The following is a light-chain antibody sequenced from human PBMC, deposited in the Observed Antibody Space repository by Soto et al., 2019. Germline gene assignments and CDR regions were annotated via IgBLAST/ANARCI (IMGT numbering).Light chain of an antibody. Sequence: QSVLSQPASVTGSTAQSITISCTGTSSDVGAYNYVSWYQQHPGKAPKLMIYDVSNRPSGVSNRFSGSKSGNTASLTISGLQAEDEADYFCSSYTVSSTSVFGTGTKVTVL. V-gene: IGLV2-14*01. J-gene: IGLJ1*01. CDR2: DVS. CDR1: SSDVGAYNY. CDR3: SSYTVSSTSV.